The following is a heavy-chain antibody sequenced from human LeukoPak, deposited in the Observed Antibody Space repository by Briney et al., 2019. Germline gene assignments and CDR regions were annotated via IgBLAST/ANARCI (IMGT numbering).Heavy chain of an antibody. CDR3: AVTLGRITGTTFSDY. CDR1: GYTFTSYG. Sequence: GASVKVSCKASGYTFTSYGISWVRQAPGQGLEWMGWISAYNGNTNYAQKLQGRVTMTTDTSTSTAYMELRSLRSDDTAVYYCAVTLGRITGTTFSDYWGQGPLVTVSS. J-gene: IGHJ4*02. CDR2: ISAYNGNT. D-gene: IGHD1-7*01. V-gene: IGHV1-18*01.